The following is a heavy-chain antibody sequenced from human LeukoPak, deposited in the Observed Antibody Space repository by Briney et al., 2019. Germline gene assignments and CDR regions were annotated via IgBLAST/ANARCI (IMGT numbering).Heavy chain of an antibody. CDR2: IDWDDDK. Sequence: TLSLTCTVSGGSISSYYWSWIRQPPGKALEWLARIDWDDDKYYSTSLKTRLTISKDTSKNQVVLTMTNMDPVDTATYYCARIMVRGVYMDVWGQGTTVTVSS. V-gene: IGHV2-70*11. CDR1: GGSISSYYW. CDR3: ARIMVRGVYMDV. D-gene: IGHD3-10*01. J-gene: IGHJ6*02.